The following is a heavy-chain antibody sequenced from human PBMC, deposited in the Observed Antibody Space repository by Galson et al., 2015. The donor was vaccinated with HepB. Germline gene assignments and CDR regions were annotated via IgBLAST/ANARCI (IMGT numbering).Heavy chain of an antibody. V-gene: IGHV3-33*01. CDR3: VREMAIAAPASFDL. CDR1: GFTFNRYG. CDR2: IWANGSNR. J-gene: IGHJ4*01. Sequence: SLRLSCAVSGFTFNRYGMHWVRQAPGKGLEWVALIWANGSNRYYSNSVMGRFTISRDNSKNTLFLEMNSLRAEDTAAYYCVREMAIAAPASFDLWGHGTLVTVSS. D-gene: IGHD6-25*01.